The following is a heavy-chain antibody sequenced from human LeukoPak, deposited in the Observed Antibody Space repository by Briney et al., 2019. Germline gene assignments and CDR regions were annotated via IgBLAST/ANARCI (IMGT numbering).Heavy chain of an antibody. D-gene: IGHD1-26*01. CDR3: ANSGSYSPFSY. Sequence: SETLSLTCTVSGGSISSDYWSWIRQPPGKGLEWIGYIYYSGSTTYNPSLKSRVTISVDTSRNQLSLKVTSVTAADTAIYYCANSGSYSPFSYWGQGPLVTVSS. CDR2: IYYSGST. CDR1: GGSISSDY. V-gene: IGHV4-59*01. J-gene: IGHJ4*02.